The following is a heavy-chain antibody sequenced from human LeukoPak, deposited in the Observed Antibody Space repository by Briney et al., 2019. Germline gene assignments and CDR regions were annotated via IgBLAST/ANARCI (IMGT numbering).Heavy chain of an antibody. J-gene: IGHJ4*02. V-gene: IGHV1-2*02. CDR2: ISPNSGGT. Sequence: ASVKVSCKASGGTFSSYTISWVRQAPGQGLEWMGWISPNSGGTNYAQNFQGRVTMTRDTSISTAYMELSRLRSDDTAVYYCAREYYDSSGYYSYYFDYWGQGTLVTVSS. CDR3: AREYYDSSGYYSYYFDY. CDR1: GGTFSSYT. D-gene: IGHD3-22*01.